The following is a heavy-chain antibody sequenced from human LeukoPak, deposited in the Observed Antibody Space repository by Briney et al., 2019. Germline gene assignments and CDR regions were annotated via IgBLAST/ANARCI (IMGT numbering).Heavy chain of an antibody. CDR2: IRSKAYGGTT. J-gene: IGHJ3*02. D-gene: IGHD3-16*02. V-gene: IGHV3-49*03. CDR3: TRDLGDDYVWGSYRGGAFDI. CDR1: GFTFGDYA. Sequence: GGSLRLSCTASGFTFGDYAMSWFRQAPGKGLEWVGFIRSKAYGGTTEYAASVKGRFTISRDDSKSIAYLQMNSLKTEDTAVYYCTRDLGDDYVWGSYRGGAFDIWGQGTMVTVSS.